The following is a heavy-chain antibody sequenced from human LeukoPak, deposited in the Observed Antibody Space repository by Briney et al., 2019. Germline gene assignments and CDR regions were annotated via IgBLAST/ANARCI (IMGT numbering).Heavy chain of an antibody. V-gene: IGHV1-2*02. CDR2: INPNSGGT. CDR1: GYTFTGYY. D-gene: IGHD6-13*01. CDR3: AVYSSSWWENWFDP. Sequence: ASVTVSCKASGYTFTGYYMHWVRQAPGQGLEWMGWINPNSGGTNYAQKFQGRVTMTRDTSISTAYMELSRLRSDDTAVYYCAVYSSSWWENWFDPWGQGTLVTVSS. J-gene: IGHJ5*02.